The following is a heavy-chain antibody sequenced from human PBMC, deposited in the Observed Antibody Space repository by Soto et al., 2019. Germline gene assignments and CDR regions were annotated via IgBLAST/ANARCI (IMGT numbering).Heavy chain of an antibody. CDR3: ARGGGSYYMDV. CDR1: VGSFSDHY. D-gene: IGHD3-10*01. J-gene: IGHJ6*03. V-gene: IGHV4-34*01. CDR2: INHSGTIKGLEWLGEINHRETT. Sequence: QAQLQQWGAGLLKPSETLSLTCAVYVGSFSDHYWSWIRQPPGKGLEWIGEINHSGTIKGLEWLGEINHRETTNYNPSLKSRVTISVDTSKNQFSLRLNSVTAADTAVYYCARGGGSYYMDVWSEGTTVTVSS.